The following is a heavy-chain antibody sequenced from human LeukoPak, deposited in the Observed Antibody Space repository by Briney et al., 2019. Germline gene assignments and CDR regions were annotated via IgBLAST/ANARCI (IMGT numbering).Heavy chain of an antibody. J-gene: IGHJ4*02. V-gene: IGHV1-24*01. Sequence: GASVKVSCKVSGYTLTELSMHWVRQAPGKGLEWMGGFDPEDGETIYAQKFQGRVTMTRNTSISTAYMELSSLRSEDTAVYYCARGLVRSRGPGYSSSWAYWGQGTLVTVSS. D-gene: IGHD6-13*01. CDR1: GYTLTELS. CDR2: FDPEDGET. CDR3: ARGLVRSRGPGYSSSWAY.